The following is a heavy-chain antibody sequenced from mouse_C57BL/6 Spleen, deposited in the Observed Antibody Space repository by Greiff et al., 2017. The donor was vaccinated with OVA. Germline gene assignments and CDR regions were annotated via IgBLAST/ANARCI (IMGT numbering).Heavy chain of an antibody. CDR3: ARGEVCRYYGSSSFAY. CDR1: GYTFTSYW. D-gene: IGHD1-1*01. Sequence: QVQLQQPGAELVMPGASVKLSCKASGYTFTSYWMHWVKQRPGQGLEWIGEIDPSDSYTNYNQKFKGKSTLTVDKSSSTAYMQLSSLTSEDSAVYYCARGEVCRYYGSSSFAYWGQGTLVTVSA. CDR2: IDPSDSYT. V-gene: IGHV1-69*01. J-gene: IGHJ3*01.